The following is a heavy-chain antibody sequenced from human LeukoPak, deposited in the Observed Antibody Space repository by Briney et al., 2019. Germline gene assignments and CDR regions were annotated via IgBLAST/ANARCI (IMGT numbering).Heavy chain of an antibody. CDR3: ARAPLRSGYPDAFDI. V-gene: IGHV3-7*01. CDR2: IKQDGSEK. Sequence: PGGSLRLSCAASGFTFSSYWMSWVRQAPGKGLEWVANIKQDGSEKHYVDSVKGRFTISRDNAKNSLYLQMNSLRAEDTAVYYCARAPLRSGYPDAFDIWGQGTMVTVSS. CDR1: GFTFSSYW. J-gene: IGHJ3*02. D-gene: IGHD3-9*01.